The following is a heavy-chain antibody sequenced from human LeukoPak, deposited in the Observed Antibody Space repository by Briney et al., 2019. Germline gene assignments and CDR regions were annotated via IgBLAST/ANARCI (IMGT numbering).Heavy chain of an antibody. D-gene: IGHD2-21*02. CDR1: GGSISSYY. J-gene: IGHJ4*02. Sequence: SETLSLTCTVSGGSISSYYWSWIRRPPGKGLEWIGYIYSSGSTNYNPSLKSRITISVDTSKNQFSLKLSSVTAADTAVYYCARFAYCGGHCWYYFDYWGQGSLVTVSS. CDR3: ARFAYCGGHCWYYFDY. CDR2: IYSSGST. V-gene: IGHV4-59*01.